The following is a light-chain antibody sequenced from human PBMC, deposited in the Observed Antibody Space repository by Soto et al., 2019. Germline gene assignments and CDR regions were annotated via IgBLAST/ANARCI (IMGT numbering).Light chain of an antibody. CDR1: QSVDSN. CDR3: QQYNNWRT. CDR2: DAS. Sequence: EIVMTQSPATLSVSPGERATLSCRASQSVDSNLAWYQQKPGQPPRLLIYDASTRATGIPARISGSGSGTEFTLTISSLQSEDFAVYYCQQYNNWRTFGQGTKV. V-gene: IGKV3-15*01. J-gene: IGKJ1*01.